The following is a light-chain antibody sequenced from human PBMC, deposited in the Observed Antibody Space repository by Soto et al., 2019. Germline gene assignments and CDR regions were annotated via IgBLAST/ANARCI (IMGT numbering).Light chain of an antibody. Sequence: EVVLTQSPCTLSLSPGERATLSCRASQRINTSYLAWYQQKPGQAPRLLIYDASYRANGIPDRFSGSGSGTDFTLTISRLEPEDFVVYYCQQYGSSSWTFGQGTKVDI. CDR3: QQYGSSSWT. J-gene: IGKJ1*01. CDR2: DAS. V-gene: IGKV3-20*01. CDR1: QRINTSY.